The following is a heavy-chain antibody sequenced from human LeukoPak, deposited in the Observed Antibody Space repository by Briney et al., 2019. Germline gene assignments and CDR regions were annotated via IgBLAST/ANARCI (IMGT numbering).Heavy chain of an antibody. CDR3: AKDRLGSLAAAGSAFEI. D-gene: IGHD6-13*01. Sequence: GGSLRLSCAASGFTFSSYAMSWVRQAPGKGLEWVSVISGSGGSTYYADSVKGRFTISRDSSKNTLSVQMNSLRVEDTAVYYCAKDRLGSLAAAGSAFEIWGQGTMVTVSS. CDR1: GFTFSSYA. J-gene: IGHJ3*02. V-gene: IGHV3-23*01. CDR2: ISGSGGST.